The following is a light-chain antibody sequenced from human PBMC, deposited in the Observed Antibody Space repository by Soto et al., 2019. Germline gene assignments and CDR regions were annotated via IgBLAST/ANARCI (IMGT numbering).Light chain of an antibody. CDR3: QQYGSSPRT. CDR2: GAS. V-gene: IGKV3-20*01. J-gene: IGKJ1*01. Sequence: EIVLTQSPATLSVSPGERATLSCRAIQSVSSSHLAWYQQKPGQSPRLLISGASSRATGIPDRFTGSGSGTDFTLTISRLEPEDFAVYYCQQYGSSPRTFGQGTKVDTK. CDR1: QSVSSSH.